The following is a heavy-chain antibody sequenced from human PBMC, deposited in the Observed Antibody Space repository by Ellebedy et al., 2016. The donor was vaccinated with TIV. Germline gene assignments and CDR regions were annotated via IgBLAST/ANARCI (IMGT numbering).Heavy chain of an antibody. J-gene: IGHJ4*02. V-gene: IGHV4-39*01. CDR3: ARTSMIVVVPFDY. CDR1: GASITSSGYY. CDR2: IYYSGST. Sequence: MPSETLSLTFTVSGASITSSGYYWGWIRQPPGKGLECIGSIYYSGSTYYNPSLNSRVTISVDTSKKQFSLKLSSVTAADTAVYYCARTSMIVVVPFDYWGQGTLVTVSS. D-gene: IGHD3-22*01.